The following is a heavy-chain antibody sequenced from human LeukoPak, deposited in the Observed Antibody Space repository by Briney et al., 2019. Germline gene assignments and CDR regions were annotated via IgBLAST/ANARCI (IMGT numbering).Heavy chain of an antibody. CDR3: ARDRPIDY. V-gene: IGHV1-2*02. CDR2: INPNTGGT. Sequence: ASVKVSCKAPGYTFTGYYIHWVRQAPGQGLEWMGWINPNTGGTNYEQKFQGRVTMTRDTSISTAYMELSSLKSDDAAVYYCARDRPIDYWGQGTLVTVSS. CDR1: GYTFTGYY. J-gene: IGHJ4*02.